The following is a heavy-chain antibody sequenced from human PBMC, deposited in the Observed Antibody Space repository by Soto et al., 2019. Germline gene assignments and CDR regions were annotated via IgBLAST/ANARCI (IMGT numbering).Heavy chain of an antibody. V-gene: IGHV3-21*06. Sequence: GGSLRLSCTASGFTFSRYSMNWVRQAPGKGLEWVASISSASNDITYADSVKGRFIISRDNAKNSLFLQMNDLRPEDTALYYCARVAYWGQGTLVTVSS. CDR3: ARVAY. CDR1: GFTFSRYS. CDR2: ISSASNDI. J-gene: IGHJ4*02.